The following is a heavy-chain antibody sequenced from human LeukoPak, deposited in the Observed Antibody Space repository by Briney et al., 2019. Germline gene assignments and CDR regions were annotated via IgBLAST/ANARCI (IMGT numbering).Heavy chain of an antibody. CDR3: AKDRHRYMIAASDY. CDR2: ISGSGSGGSI. CDR1: GFTFSSYA. D-gene: IGHD2-15*01. V-gene: IGHV3-23*01. J-gene: IGHJ4*02. Sequence: GGSLRLSCAASGFTFSSYAMNWVRQAPGKGLEWVSAISGSGSGGSIYYADSVKGRLTISRDDSKNTLYLLMNSLRADDTAVYYCAKDRHRYMIAASDYWGQGTLVTVSS.